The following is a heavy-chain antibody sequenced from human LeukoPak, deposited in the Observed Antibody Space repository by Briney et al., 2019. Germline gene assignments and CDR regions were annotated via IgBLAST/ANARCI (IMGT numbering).Heavy chain of an antibody. J-gene: IGHJ4*02. D-gene: IGHD2-15*01. CDR3: ASTHDRYCSGGSCYSVGLDY. V-gene: IGHV4-59*08. Sequence: SETLSLTCTVSGGSISGYYWSWIRQPPGKGLEWIGYIYYSGSTNYNPSLKSRVTISVDTSKNQFSLKLSSVTAADTAVYYCASTHDRYCSGGSCYSVGLDYWGQGTLVTVSS. CDR2: IYYSGST. CDR1: GGSISGYY.